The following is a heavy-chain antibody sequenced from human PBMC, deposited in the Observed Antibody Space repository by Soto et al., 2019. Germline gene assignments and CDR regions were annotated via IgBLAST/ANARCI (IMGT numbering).Heavy chain of an antibody. CDR2: ISSSSSYI. CDR1: GFTFSSYS. Sequence: EVQLVESGGGLVKPGGSLRLSCAASGFTFSSYSMNWVRQAPGKGLEWVAYISSSSSYIYYADSVKGRFTISRDNAKHSLYLQMNSLRAEDTAVYYCARDQPGYSYGYGLGYWGQGTLVTVSS. J-gene: IGHJ4*02. D-gene: IGHD5-18*01. CDR3: ARDQPGYSYGYGLGY. V-gene: IGHV3-21*01.